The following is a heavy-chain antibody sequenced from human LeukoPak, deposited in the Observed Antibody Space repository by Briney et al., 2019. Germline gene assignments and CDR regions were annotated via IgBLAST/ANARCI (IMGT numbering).Heavy chain of an antibody. J-gene: IGHJ3*02. V-gene: IGHV1-46*01. D-gene: IGHD1-1*01. Sequence: ASVKVSCKASAYTFTNYYIHWVRQAPGQGLECMGIINPSGSSTTYAQKFQGRVTMTRDTSTSTVYMELSSLRSEDTAIYYCARPPEKFTTGDAFDIWGQGTMVTVSS. CDR1: AYTFTNYY. CDR3: ARPPEKFTTGDAFDI. CDR2: INPSGSST.